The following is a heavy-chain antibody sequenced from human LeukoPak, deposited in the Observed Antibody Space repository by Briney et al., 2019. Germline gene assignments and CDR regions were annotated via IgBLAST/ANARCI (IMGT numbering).Heavy chain of an antibody. D-gene: IGHD5-24*01. Sequence: PSETLSLTCTVSGGSISSGNYYWSWIRQHPGKGPEWIGYIYYTGSTYYDPSLKSRVTISVDTSKNHFSLKLSSVTAADTAVYYCARNRDGYNSFDYWGQGTLVTVSS. CDR3: ARNRDGYNSFDY. V-gene: IGHV4-31*03. J-gene: IGHJ4*02. CDR2: IYYTGST. CDR1: GGSISSGNYY.